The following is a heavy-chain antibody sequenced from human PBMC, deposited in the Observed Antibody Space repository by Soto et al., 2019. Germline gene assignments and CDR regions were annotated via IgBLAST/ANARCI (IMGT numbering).Heavy chain of an antibody. Sequence: KPSETLSLTCTVSGGSISSSNYYWAWIRQPPGKGLEWIGYIYYSGSTNYNPSLKSRVTISVDTSKNQFSLKLSSVTAADTAVYYCARAPGYNWNSHAFDIWGQGTMVTVSS. J-gene: IGHJ3*02. D-gene: IGHD1-20*01. CDR3: ARAPGYNWNSHAFDI. CDR2: IYYSGST. V-gene: IGHV4-61*05. CDR1: GGSISSSNYY.